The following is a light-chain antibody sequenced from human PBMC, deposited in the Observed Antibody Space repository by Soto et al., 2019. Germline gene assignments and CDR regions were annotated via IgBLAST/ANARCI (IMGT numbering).Light chain of an antibody. CDR2: AVS. Sequence: QYALTQPASVSGSPGQSITISCTGTSSDVGGYNYVSWYQQHPGKAPKLMIYAVSNRPSGVSNRFSGSKSGNTASLTISGLQAEDEADYYCSSYTSSSTLGVFGGGTKVTVL. CDR3: SSYTSSSTLGV. J-gene: IGLJ2*01. CDR1: SSDVGGYNY. V-gene: IGLV2-14*01.